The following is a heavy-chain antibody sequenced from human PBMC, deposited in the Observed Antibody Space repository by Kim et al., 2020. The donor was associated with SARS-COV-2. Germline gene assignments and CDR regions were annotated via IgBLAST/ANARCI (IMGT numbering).Heavy chain of an antibody. V-gene: IGHV3-74*01. CDR1: GLAFRAFW. CDR3: AAGPDDDEEFRQDY. J-gene: IGHJ4*02. D-gene: IGHD1-1*01. CDR2: ISGDGAVT. Sequence: GGSLRLSCAVSGLAFRAFWIHWVRQAPGEGLTWVSRISGDGAVTNYADSVRGRFTVSRDNAKNTVYLHMNNLSAEDTAVYYCAAGPDDDEEFRQDYWGQG.